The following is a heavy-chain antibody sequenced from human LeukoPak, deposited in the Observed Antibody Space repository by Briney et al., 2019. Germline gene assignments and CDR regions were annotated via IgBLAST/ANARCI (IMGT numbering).Heavy chain of an antibody. Sequence: GGSLRLSCAASGFTFSSYAMHWVRQAPGKGLEWVAVISYDGSNKYYADSVKGRFTISRDNSKNTLYLQMNSLRAEDTAVYYCAVGYCSSTSCYRGPSAFDYWGQGTLVTVSS. CDR2: ISYDGSNK. J-gene: IGHJ4*02. CDR1: GFTFSSYA. CDR3: AVGYCSSTSCYRGPSAFDY. D-gene: IGHD2-2*02. V-gene: IGHV3-30-3*01.